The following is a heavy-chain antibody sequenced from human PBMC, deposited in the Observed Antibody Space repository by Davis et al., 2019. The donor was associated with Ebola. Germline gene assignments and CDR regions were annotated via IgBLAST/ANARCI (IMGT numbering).Heavy chain of an antibody. V-gene: IGHV4-31*02. CDR3: ARGAGPRYSANAFDY. Sequence: SCTVSGGSISSGGYYWSWIRQHPGKGLEWIGYIYYSGSTYYNPSLKSRVTISVDTSKNQFSLKLSSVTAADTAVYYCARGAGPRYSANAFDYWGQGTLVTVSS. CDR2: IYYSGST. J-gene: IGHJ4*02. CDR1: GGSISSGGYY. D-gene: IGHD5-12*01.